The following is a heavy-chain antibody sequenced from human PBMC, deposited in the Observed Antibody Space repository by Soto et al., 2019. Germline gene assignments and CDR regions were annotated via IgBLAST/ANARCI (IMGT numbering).Heavy chain of an antibody. J-gene: IGHJ3*02. V-gene: IGHV3-23*01. CDR1: GFTFSSYA. CDR2: ISGSGGST. Sequence: GGSLRLSCAASGFTFSSYAMSWVRQAPGKGLEWVSAISGSGGSTYYADSVKGRFTISRDNSKNTLYLQMNSLRAEDTAVYYCAGSSSAVGHAFDIWGQGTMVTVSS. CDR3: AGSSSAVGHAFDI. D-gene: IGHD6-6*01.